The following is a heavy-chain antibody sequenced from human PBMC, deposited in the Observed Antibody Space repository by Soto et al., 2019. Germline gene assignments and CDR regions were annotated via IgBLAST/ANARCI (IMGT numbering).Heavy chain of an antibody. D-gene: IGHD6-19*01. Sequence: EVQLVESGGGLVQPGRSLRLSCAASGFTFDDHAMHWVRQAPGKGLEWVSGISWNSGSIGYADSVKGRFTISRDNAKNSLYLQMNSLRAEDTALYYCAKDNGFAVAGPFVFDYWGQGTLVTVSS. CDR2: ISWNSGSI. J-gene: IGHJ4*02. V-gene: IGHV3-9*01. CDR1: GFTFDDHA. CDR3: AKDNGFAVAGPFVFDY.